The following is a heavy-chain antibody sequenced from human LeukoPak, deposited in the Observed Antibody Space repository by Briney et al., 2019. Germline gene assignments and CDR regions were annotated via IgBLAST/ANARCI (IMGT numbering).Heavy chain of an antibody. J-gene: IGHJ4*02. V-gene: IGHV3-7*01. Sequence: PGGSLRLSCAASGFTFSTYWMSWVRQAPGKGLEWVANIKQDGSDKYYVDSVKGRFTISRGNAKNSLFLQMNSLRAEDTAVYYCARVRCSSNSCFPDYWGQGTLVTVSS. CDR3: ARVRCSSNSCFPDY. CDR2: IKQDGSDK. CDR1: GFTFSTYW. D-gene: IGHD2-2*01.